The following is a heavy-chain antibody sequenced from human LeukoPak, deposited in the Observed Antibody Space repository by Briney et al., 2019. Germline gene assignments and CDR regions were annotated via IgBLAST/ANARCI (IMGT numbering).Heavy chain of an antibody. V-gene: IGHV3-23*01. CDR1: GYTFSSYG. D-gene: IGHD3-22*01. Sequence: GGSLRLSCAASGYTFSSYGMSWVRQAPGKGLEWVSTISGSGGSTDYADSVKGRFTISRDNSKNTLYLQMNSLRAEDTAVYYCAKDSSPYYYDSSGYTDWGQGTLVTVSS. CDR2: ISGSGGST. J-gene: IGHJ4*02. CDR3: AKDSSPYYYDSSGYTD.